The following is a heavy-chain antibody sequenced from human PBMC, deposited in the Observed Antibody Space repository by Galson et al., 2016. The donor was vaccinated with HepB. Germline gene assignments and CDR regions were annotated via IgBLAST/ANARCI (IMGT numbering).Heavy chain of an antibody. CDR2: INHRGRT. CDR1: GGSFSNYC. V-gene: IGHV4-34*01. J-gene: IGHJ3*01. Sequence: ETLSLPCAVYGGSFSNYCWSWIRQPPGKGLEWIGEINHRGRTNYNPSLKSRVTISVDMFKSQFSLKLRSVTAADTAIYYCAGMLGYCSGGNCYFPWGQGTKVTVS. CDR3: AGMLGYCSGGNCYFP. D-gene: IGHD2-15*01.